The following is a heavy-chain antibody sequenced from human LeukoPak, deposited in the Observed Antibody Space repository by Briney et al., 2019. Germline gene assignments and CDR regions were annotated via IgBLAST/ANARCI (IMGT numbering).Heavy chain of an antibody. J-gene: IGHJ5*02. CDR3: ARTVSGYYFNA. Sequence: SETLSLTCTVSGGSTNSYYWSWIRQSSGKGLEWIGYVAYSGSTNYNPSHKSRVTISLDTSKNQFSLKLSSVTAADTAVYYCARTVSGYYFNAWGPGTLVTVSS. CDR1: GGSTNSYY. D-gene: IGHD5-12*01. V-gene: IGHV4-59*01. CDR2: VAYSGST.